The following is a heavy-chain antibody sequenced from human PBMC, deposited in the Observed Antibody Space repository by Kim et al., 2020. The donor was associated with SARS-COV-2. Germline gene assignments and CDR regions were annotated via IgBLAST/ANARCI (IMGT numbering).Heavy chain of an antibody. Sequence: TYYTPSLQTRVTISVSTSKNPFSLKLSSVTAADTDVYYCARGRIGDGMDVWGQGTTVTVSS. CDR3: ARGRIGDGMDV. V-gene: IGHV4-31*02. J-gene: IGHJ6*02. CDR2: T. D-gene: IGHD2-15*01.